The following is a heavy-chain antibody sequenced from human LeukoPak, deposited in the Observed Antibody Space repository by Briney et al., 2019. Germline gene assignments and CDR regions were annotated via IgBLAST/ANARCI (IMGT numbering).Heavy chain of an antibody. Sequence: GESLKISCKGSGYSFTNYWIGWVRQMPGKGLDWMGIIYPGDSDTRYSPSFQGQVTISADKSISTAYLQWSSLKASDTAMYYCARHCSGGSCYPYYYGMDVWGQGTTVTVSS. CDR3: ARHCSGGSCYPYYYGMDV. V-gene: IGHV5-51*01. J-gene: IGHJ6*02. CDR1: GYSFTNYW. CDR2: IYPGDSDT. D-gene: IGHD2-15*01.